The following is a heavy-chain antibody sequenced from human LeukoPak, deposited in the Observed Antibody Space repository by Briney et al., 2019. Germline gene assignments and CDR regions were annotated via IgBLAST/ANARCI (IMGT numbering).Heavy chain of an antibody. Sequence: PGGSLTLLCSASGFTFNRSAMHWVRQGPGKRLEWVAYIAHHGNNKYYADSVKGRFTIYRDNSKGTLYLQMNSLRADDTAVYFCAKDGSWSCTDWGQGNLVTVSS. CDR1: GFTFNRSA. CDR3: AKDGSWSCTD. D-gene: IGHD2-8*02. CDR2: IAHHGNNK. V-gene: IGHV3-30*02. J-gene: IGHJ4*02.